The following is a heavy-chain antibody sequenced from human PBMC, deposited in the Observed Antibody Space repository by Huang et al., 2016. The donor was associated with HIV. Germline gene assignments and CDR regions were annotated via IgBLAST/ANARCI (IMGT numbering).Heavy chain of an antibody. CDR1: GGSISSGGSY. Sequence: QVQLQESGPGLVKPSQTLSLTCTVSGGSISSGGSYWSWIRQPPGKGLEWIGYMYSIGSTYYTPSLNSRVTISLDTSKNQFSLKLNSVTAADTAVYYCARAPGDGDYFDYWGQGTLVTVSS. D-gene: IGHD7-27*01. CDR3: ARAPGDGDYFDY. J-gene: IGHJ4*02. CDR2: MYSIGST. V-gene: IGHV4-30-4*08.